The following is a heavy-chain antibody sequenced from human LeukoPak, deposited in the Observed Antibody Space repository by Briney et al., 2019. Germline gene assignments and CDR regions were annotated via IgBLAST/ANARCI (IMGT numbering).Heavy chain of an antibody. D-gene: IGHD1-1*01. CDR1: GGSITNYY. Sequence: SETLSLTCTVSGGSITNYYWNWLRQPPGKGPEWIGYIYYTGSTDHNPSLKSRLTISVDTSKNQFSLRLTSVIAADTAVYYCARGSLEHSSILENWGQGTLVTVSS. CDR3: ARGSLEHSSILEN. J-gene: IGHJ4*02. CDR2: IYYTGST. V-gene: IGHV4-59*01.